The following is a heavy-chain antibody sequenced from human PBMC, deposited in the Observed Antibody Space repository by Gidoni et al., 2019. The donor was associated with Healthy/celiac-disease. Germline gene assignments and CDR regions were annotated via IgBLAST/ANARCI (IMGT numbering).Heavy chain of an antibody. V-gene: IGHV3-43*02. D-gene: IGHD1-26*01. CDR2: ISGDGGST. CDR3: AKDKGSWGEYFQH. Sequence: EVQLVESGGVVVQPGGSLTLSCSASGFTFDDYAMHWVRQAPGKGLEWVSLISGDGGSTYYADSVKGRFTISRDNSKNSLYLQMNSLRTEDTALYYCAKDKGSWGEYFQHWGQGTLVTVSS. CDR1: GFTFDDYA. J-gene: IGHJ1*01.